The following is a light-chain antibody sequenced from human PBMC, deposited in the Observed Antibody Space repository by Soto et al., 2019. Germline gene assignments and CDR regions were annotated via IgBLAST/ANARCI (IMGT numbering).Light chain of an antibody. Sequence: IQLTQSPSSLSASVGDRVTITCRASQGISTYLAWYQQKPGKAPNLLIFGASTLHSGVPSRFSGSGSGTEFTLTISSLQPEDFATYYCLQHNTYPRTFGQGTKVDI. CDR1: QGISTY. V-gene: IGKV1-9*01. CDR2: GAS. J-gene: IGKJ1*01. CDR3: LQHNTYPRT.